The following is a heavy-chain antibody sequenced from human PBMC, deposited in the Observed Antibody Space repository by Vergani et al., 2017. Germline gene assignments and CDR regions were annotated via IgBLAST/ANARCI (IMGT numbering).Heavy chain of an antibody. CDR2: IYYSGST. Sequence: QVQLQESGPGLVKPSETLSLTCTVSGDSVSSGRYYWNWIRQPAGKGLEWIGYIYYSGSTNYNPSLKSRVTISVDTSKNQFSLKLSSVTAADTAVYYCARGGVAAAGPYFDYWGQGTLVTVSS. D-gene: IGHD6-13*01. CDR3: ARGGVAAAGPYFDY. CDR1: GDSVSSGRYY. V-gene: IGHV4-61*10. J-gene: IGHJ4*02.